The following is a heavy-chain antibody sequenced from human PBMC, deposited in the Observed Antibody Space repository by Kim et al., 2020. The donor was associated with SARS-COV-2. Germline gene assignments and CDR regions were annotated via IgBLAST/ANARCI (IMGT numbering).Heavy chain of an antibody. CDR2: IYYSGST. CDR1: GGSISSYY. V-gene: IGHV4-59*01. Sequence: SETLSLTCTVSGGSISSYYWSWIRQPPGKGLEWIGYIYYSGSTNYNPSLKSRVTISVDTSKNQFSLKLSSVTAADTAVYYCARARDDYMAARGSYYYYGMDVWGQGTTVTVSS. D-gene: IGHD4-4*01. CDR3: ARARDDYMAARGSYYYYGMDV. J-gene: IGHJ6*02.